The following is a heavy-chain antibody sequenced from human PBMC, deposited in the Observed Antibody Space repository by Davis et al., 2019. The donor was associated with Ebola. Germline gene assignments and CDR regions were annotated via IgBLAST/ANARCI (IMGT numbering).Heavy chain of an antibody. CDR1: GFTFSSYA. CDR2: ISYDGSNK. V-gene: IGHV3-30-3*01. CDR3: ARDRITIFGVARRFPSHAFDI. D-gene: IGHD3-3*01. Sequence: GESLKISCAASGFTFSSYAMHWVRQAPGKGLEWVAVISYDGSNKYYADSVKGRFTISRDNSKNTLYLQMNSLRAEDTAVYYCARDRITIFGVARRFPSHAFDIWGQGTMVTVSS. J-gene: IGHJ3*02.